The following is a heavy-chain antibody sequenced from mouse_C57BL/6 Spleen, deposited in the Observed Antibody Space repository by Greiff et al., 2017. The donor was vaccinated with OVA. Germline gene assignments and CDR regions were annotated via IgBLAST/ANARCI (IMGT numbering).Heavy chain of an antibody. CDR3: ASPYGYDAASLAY. CDR1: GFSLSTFGMG. J-gene: IGHJ3*01. CDR2: IWWDDDK. Sequence: QVTLKESGPGILQPSQTLSLTCSFSGFSLSTFGMGVGWLRHPSGKGLEWLAHIWWDDDKYYNPALKSRLTIPKDTSKTQVFLKIAKVDTADTATYYCASPYGYDAASLAYWGQGTLVTVSA. D-gene: IGHD2-2*01. V-gene: IGHV8-8*01.